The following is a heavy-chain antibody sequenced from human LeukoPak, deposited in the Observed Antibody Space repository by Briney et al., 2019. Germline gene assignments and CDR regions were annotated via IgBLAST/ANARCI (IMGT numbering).Heavy chain of an antibody. D-gene: IGHD3-9*01. V-gene: IGHV3-30-3*01. CDR1: GFTFSSYA. J-gene: IGHJ4*02. Sequence: GGSLRLSCAASGFTFSSYAMHWVRQAPGKGLEWVAVISYDGSNKYYADSVKGRFTISRDNSKNTLYLQMNSLRAEDTAVYYCAKDLAGNRLVIIFDYWGQGTLVTVSS. CDR2: ISYDGSNK. CDR3: AKDLAGNRLVIIFDY.